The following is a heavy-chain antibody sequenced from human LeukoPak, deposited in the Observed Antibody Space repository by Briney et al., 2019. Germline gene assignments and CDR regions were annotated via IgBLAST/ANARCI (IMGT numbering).Heavy chain of an antibody. J-gene: IGHJ4*02. CDR1: GVSVSSNSYC. CDR2: IYKTGAT. Sequence: SETLSLTCTVSGVSVSSNSYCWSWIRQPAGEGLEWIGDIYKTGATKYNASLKSRVIISLDASKNQFSLKLSSVTATDTAVYYCARDRSLTGAYFDYWGQGTLATVSS. D-gene: IGHD3-9*01. CDR3: ARDRSLTGAYFDY. V-gene: IGHV4-61*10.